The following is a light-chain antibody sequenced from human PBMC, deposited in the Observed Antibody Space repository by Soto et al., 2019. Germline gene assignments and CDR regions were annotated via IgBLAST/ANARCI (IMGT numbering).Light chain of an antibody. CDR2: GAS. CDR3: QLYNNWWT. Sequence: EIVMTQSPATLSVSPGERATLSCRASQSVSSNLAWYQQKPGQAPRLLIYGASTRATGIPARVSGSGFGTEVTLTIISLQSDDFAVDYCQLYNNWWTFGQGTKVEI. J-gene: IGKJ1*01. V-gene: IGKV3-15*01. CDR1: QSVSSN.